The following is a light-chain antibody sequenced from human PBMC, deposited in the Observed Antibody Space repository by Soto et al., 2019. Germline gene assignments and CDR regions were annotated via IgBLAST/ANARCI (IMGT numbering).Light chain of an antibody. V-gene: IGLV2-23*02. CDR2: EVS. J-gene: IGLJ1*01. CDR3: CSYAGSSTYV. CDR1: SSDVGSYNL. Sequence: QSVLTQPASESGSPGQSITISCTGTSSDVGSYNLVSWYQQHPGKAPKLMIYEVSKRPSGVSNRFSGAKCGNTASLRISGLQAEDEADYYCCSYAGSSTYVFGTGTKVTVL.